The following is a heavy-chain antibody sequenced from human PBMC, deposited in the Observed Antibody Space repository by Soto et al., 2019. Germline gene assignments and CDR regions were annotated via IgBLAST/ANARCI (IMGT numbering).Heavy chain of an antibody. CDR3: AREGGWERYGEGAFDI. CDR1: GGSISSYY. V-gene: IGHV4-59*08. Sequence: SETLSLTCTVSGGSISSYYWSWIRQPPGKGLEWIGYIYYSGSTNYNPSLKSRVTISVDTSKNQFSLKLSSVTAADTAVYYCAREGGWERYGEGAFDIWGQGTMVTVSS. J-gene: IGHJ3*02. CDR2: IYYSGST. D-gene: IGHD4-17*01.